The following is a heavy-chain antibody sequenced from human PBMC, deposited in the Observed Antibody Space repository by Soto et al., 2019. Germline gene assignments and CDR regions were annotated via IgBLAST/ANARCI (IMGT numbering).Heavy chain of an antibody. V-gene: IGHV4-38-2*01. J-gene: IGHJ4*02. D-gene: IGHD6-19*01. CDR1: GYSLTSGYY. CDR2: IYHSGDT. CDR3: ARARIVVAGTIVDY. Sequence: AETLSLTCAVSGYSLTSGYYCGWIRQPPGKGLEWIGSIYHSGDTYYNPSLKSRVTISVDTSKNHFSLRLTSVTAADTAVYYCARARIVVAGTIVDYWGQGTLVTVSS.